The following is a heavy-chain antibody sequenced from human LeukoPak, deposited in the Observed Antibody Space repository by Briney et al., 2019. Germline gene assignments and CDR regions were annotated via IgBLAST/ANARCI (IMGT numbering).Heavy chain of an antibody. CDR3: ATRVGARGYFDY. V-gene: IGHV1-69*05. J-gene: IGHJ4*02. CDR2: IIPIFGTA. Sequence: VKVSCKTSGGTFSSYAIGWVRQAPGQGLEWMGGIIPIFGTANYAQKFQGRVTITTDESTSTAYMELSSLRSEDTAVYYCATRVGARGYFDYWGQGTLVTVSS. D-gene: IGHD1-26*01. CDR1: GGTFSSYA.